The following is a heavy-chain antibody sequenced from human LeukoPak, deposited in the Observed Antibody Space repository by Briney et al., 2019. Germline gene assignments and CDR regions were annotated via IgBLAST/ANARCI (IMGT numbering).Heavy chain of an antibody. CDR3: ARGQGVRFLEWLLPGFDY. CDR2: MNPNSGNT. J-gene: IGHJ4*02. CDR1: GYTFTSYD. D-gene: IGHD3-3*01. V-gene: IGHV1-8*03. Sequence: ASVKVSCKASGYTFTSYDINWVRQATGQGLEWMGWMNPNSGNTGYAQKFQGRVTITRNTSISTAYMELSSLRSEDTGVYYCARGQGVRFLEWLLPGFDYWGQGTLVTVSS.